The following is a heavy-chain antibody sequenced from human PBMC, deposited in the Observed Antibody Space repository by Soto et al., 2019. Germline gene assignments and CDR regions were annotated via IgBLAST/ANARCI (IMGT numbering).Heavy chain of an antibody. CDR3: ARDYDFWGGYLTFDP. D-gene: IGHD3-3*01. CDR1: GYTFTSYG. J-gene: IGHJ5*02. Sequence: ASVKVSCKASGYTFTSYGISWVRQAPGQGLEWMGWISAYNGKTNYAQKLQGRVTMTTDTSTSTAYMELRSLRSDDTAVYYCARDYDFWGGYLTFDPFGQGTLVTFSS. CDR2: ISAYNGKT. V-gene: IGHV1-18*04.